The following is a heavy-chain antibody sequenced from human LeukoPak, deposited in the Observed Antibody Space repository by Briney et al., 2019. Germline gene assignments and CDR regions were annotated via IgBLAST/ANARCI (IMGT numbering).Heavy chain of an antibody. D-gene: IGHD3-3*01. CDR1: GGSFSGYY. V-gene: IGHV4-34*01. J-gene: IGHJ4*02. Sequence: TSETLSLTCAVYGGSFSGYYWSWIRQPPGKGLEWIGEINHSGSTNYNPSLKSRVTISVDTSKNQFSLKLSSVTAADTAVYYCERGCETADDMPVGVTSWYFDYWGQGTLVTVSS. CDR3: ERGCETADDMPVGVTSWYFDY. CDR2: INHSGST.